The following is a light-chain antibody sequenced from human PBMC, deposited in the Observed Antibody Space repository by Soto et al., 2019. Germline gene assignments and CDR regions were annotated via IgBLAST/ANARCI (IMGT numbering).Light chain of an antibody. Sequence: DIQMTQSPSSLSASVGDRVTITCRASQSISTYLHWYQQKSGEAPKLLIYAASHLQSGVPSRFSGSGSGTHFTLTMNSVQPEDFAPYYCQQGYSTPWTFGQGTKVDIK. CDR1: QSISTY. V-gene: IGKV1-39*01. CDR3: QQGYSTPWT. J-gene: IGKJ1*01. CDR2: AAS.